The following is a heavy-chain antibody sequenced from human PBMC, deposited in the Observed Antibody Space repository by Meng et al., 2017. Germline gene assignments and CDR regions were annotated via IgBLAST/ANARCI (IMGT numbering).Heavy chain of an antibody. J-gene: IGHJ5*02. CDR1: GGSSSSSSYD. Sequence: QRRMHGSSPGTVTPSYIPSLTCPCAGGSSSSSSYDWGWLRQPPGKGLGWIGSIYYSGSTYYNPSLKSRATISVDTSKNQFSLELSSVTAADTAVYYCARLYWFDPWGQGTLVTVSS. V-gene: IGHV4-39*07. CDR3: ARLYWFDP. CDR2: IYYSGST.